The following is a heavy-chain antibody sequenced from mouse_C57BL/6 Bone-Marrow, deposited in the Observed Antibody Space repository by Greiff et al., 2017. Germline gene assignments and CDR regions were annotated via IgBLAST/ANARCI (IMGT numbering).Heavy chain of an antibody. Sequence: QVQLQQPGAELVRPGTSVKLSCKASGYTFTSYWMHWVKQRPGQGLEWIGVIDPSDSYTNYNQKFKGKATLTVDTSSSTAYMQLSSLTSEDSAVYYCARGTDGYYKGYAMDYWGQGTSVTVSS. CDR2: IDPSDSYT. D-gene: IGHD2-3*01. J-gene: IGHJ4*01. CDR3: ARGTDGYYKGYAMDY. CDR1: GYTFTSYW. V-gene: IGHV1-59*01.